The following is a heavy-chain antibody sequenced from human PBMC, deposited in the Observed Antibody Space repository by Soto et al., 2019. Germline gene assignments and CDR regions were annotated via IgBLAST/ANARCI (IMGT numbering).Heavy chain of an antibody. J-gene: IGHJ5*02. Sequence: SETLSLTCSVAGGSIVDYYWSWIRQPPGKGLEWIGFIYYTGNTRYNPSLGSRVTISLDASKNQFSLKLTSATAADTAFYYCARDVNRWELRGFFDPWGRGALVTVSS. V-gene: IGHV4-59*01. CDR2: IYYTGNT. D-gene: IGHD1-7*01. CDR3: ARDVNRWELRGFFDP. CDR1: GGSIVDYY.